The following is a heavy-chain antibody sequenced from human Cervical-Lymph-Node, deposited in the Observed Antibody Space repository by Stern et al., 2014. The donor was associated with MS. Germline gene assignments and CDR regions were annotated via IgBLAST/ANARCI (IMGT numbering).Heavy chain of an antibody. CDR1: GGTFSSYA. J-gene: IGHJ4*02. CDR2: IIPILGIP. V-gene: IGHV1-69*09. CDR3: ARGGRILYPYYFDT. D-gene: IGHD2-8*01. Sequence: VQLVESGAEVKKPGSSVKVSCEASGGTFSSYALSWVRQAPGQGLEWMGRIIPILGIPNYAQKFQGRVTITANKPTNVAYLELSGLASDASAVYYGARGGRILYPYYFDTWGQGTLVTVSS.